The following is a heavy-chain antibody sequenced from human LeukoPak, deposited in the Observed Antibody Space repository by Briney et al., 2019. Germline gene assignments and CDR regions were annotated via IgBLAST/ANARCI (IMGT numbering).Heavy chain of an antibody. CDR2: ISGDGSTT. V-gene: IGHV3-74*03. Sequence: GGSLRLSCVASGFTFNSNWMHWVRQAPGKGLVWVSRISGDGSTTAYADPVKGRFTISRDNAQNTLYLQMNSLRVDDTAVYYCARDRSPGWFDPWGQGTLVTVSS. J-gene: IGHJ5*02. CDR1: GFTFNSNW. CDR3: ARDRSPGWFDP.